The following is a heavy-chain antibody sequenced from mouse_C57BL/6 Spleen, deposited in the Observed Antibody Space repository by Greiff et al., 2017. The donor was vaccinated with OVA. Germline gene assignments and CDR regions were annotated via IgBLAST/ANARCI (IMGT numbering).Heavy chain of an antibody. J-gene: IGHJ3*01. CDR2: IDPSDSYT. CDR3: ARSGIYYDYDLFAY. CDR1: GYTFTSYW. Sequence: QVQLQQPGAELVMPGASVKLSCKASGYTFTSYWMHWVKQRPGQGLEWIGEIDPSDSYTNYNQKFKGKATLTVDKSSSTAYMQLSSLTSEDSAVYYCARSGIYYDYDLFAYWGQGTLVTVSA. V-gene: IGHV1-69*01. D-gene: IGHD2-4*01.